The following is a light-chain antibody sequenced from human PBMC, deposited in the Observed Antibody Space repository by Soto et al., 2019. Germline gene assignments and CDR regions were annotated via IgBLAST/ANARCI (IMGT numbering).Light chain of an antibody. CDR3: QQRSNWPIT. CDR1: QSVSSY. V-gene: IGKV3-11*01. CDR2: DAS. Sequence: EVVWTEFPATLSLSPGERATLSCRASQSVSSYLAWYQQKPGQAPRLLIYDASSRATGIPARFSGSGSGTDFTLTISSLEPEDFAVYYCQQRSNWPITFGQGTRLEIK. J-gene: IGKJ5*01.